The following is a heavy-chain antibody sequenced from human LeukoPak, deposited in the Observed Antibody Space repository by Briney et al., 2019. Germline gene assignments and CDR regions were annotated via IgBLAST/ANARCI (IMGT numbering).Heavy chain of an antibody. CDR1: GFTLDDYA. V-gene: IGHV3-43*02. CDR2: ISGDGGST. CDR3: AKEKTVTSTPFDY. Sequence: PGGSLRLSRAASGFTLDDYAMHWVRQAPGKGREWVSLISGDGGSTYYADSVKGRFTISRDNSKNSLYLQMNSLRTEDTALYYCAKEKTVTSTPFDYWGQGTLVTVSS. D-gene: IGHD4-11*01. J-gene: IGHJ4*02.